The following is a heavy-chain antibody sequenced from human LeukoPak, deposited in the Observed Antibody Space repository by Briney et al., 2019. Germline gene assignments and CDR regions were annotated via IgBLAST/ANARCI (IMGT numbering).Heavy chain of an antibody. CDR3: ARGFPSSSLWFDP. D-gene: IGHD6-6*01. CDR2: INHSGST. V-gene: IGHV4-34*01. J-gene: IGHJ5*02. Sequence: SETLSLTCGVYGGSFSGYHWSWIRLRPGKGLEWIGDINHSGSTHCNPSLKSRVTISVDTSNNQFSLKLHSVTAADTAVYYCARGFPSSSLWFDPWGQGTLVTVSS. CDR1: GGSFSGYH.